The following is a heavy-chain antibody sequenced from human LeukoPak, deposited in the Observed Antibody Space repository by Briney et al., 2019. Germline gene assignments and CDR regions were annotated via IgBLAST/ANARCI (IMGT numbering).Heavy chain of an antibody. CDR1: RDALTDYY. D-gene: IGHD1-26*01. CDR3: AEVVAATGTVALDI. Sequence: ASVKVSCKASRDALTDYYMHWVRQAPGQGLEWMGWINPYSGGTNYARKFQGGVTMTWDTSIGTAYMELSTLRSDDTAVYYCAEVVAATGTVALDIWGQGTMVSVSS. CDR2: INPYSGGT. J-gene: IGHJ3*02. V-gene: IGHV1-2*02.